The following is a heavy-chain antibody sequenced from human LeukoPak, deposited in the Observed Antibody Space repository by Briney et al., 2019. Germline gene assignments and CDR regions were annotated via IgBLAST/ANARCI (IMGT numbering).Heavy chain of an antibody. CDR1: GFTFSSSW. V-gene: IGHV3-74*01. D-gene: IGHD3-22*01. CDR3: ARVPGYDSSGYFDY. J-gene: IGHJ4*02. Sequence: PGGSLRLSCAVSGFTFSSSWMHWVRQAPGKGLVWVSHIKTDGSTSAYADSVKGRFTISRDNSKNTLYLQMNSLRAEDTAVYYCARVPGYDSSGYFDYWGQGTLVTVSS. CDR2: IKTDGSTS.